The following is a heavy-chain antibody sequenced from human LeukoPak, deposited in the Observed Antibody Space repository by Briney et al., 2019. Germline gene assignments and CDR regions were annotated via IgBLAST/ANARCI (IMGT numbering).Heavy chain of an antibody. CDR2: IIPIFGTA. V-gene: IGHV1-69*13. J-gene: IGHJ6*02. CDR1: GGTFSSYA. Sequence: SVKVSCKASGGTFSSYAISWVRQAPGQGLEWMGGIIPIFGTANYAQKFQGRVTITADESTSTAYMELSSLRSEDTAVYYCARRAYYYDSSGGVYYGMDVWGQGTTVTVSS. CDR3: ARRAYYYDSSGGVYYGMDV. D-gene: IGHD3-22*01.